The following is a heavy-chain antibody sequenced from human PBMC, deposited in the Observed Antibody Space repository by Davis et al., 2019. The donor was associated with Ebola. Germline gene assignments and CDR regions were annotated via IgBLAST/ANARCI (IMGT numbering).Heavy chain of an antibody. CDR3: ARSVLGYYGFFDY. D-gene: IGHD3-3*01. CDR1: GFTFSTSW. Sequence: GESLKISCAASGFTFSTSWMHWVRQAPGKGLVWVSRISTDGSVTNYADSVKGRFTISRDNAKNTLYLQMNSLRAEDTAVYYCARSVLGYYGFFDYWGPGTLVTVSS. CDR2: ISTDGSVT. V-gene: IGHV3-74*01. J-gene: IGHJ4*02.